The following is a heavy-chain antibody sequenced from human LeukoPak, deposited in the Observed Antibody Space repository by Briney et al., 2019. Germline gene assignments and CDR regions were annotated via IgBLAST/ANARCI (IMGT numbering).Heavy chain of an antibody. CDR1: GGTFSSYA. V-gene: IGHV1-69*13. CDR3: ARVRYFDWLVFDY. D-gene: IGHD3-9*01. J-gene: IGHJ4*02. CDR2: IIPIFGTA. Sequence: SVKVSCKASGGTFSSYAISWVRQAPGQGLGWMGGIIPIFGTANYAQKFQGRVTITADESTSTAYMELSSLRSEDTAVYYCARVRYFDWLVFDYWGQGTLVTVSS.